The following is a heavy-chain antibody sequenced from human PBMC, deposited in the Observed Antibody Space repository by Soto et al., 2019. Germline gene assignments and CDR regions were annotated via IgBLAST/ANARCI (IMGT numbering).Heavy chain of an antibody. J-gene: IGHJ6*02. V-gene: IGHV1-46*01. CDR2: INPSGGST. CDR1: GYTFTNYY. Sequence: ASVKVSCKASGYTFTNYYMHWVRQAPGQGLEWMGIINPSGGSTSYAQKFQGRVTMTRDTSTSTVYMELSSLRSEDTAVYYCARDQGPGRYFDWLSYYYYYYGMDVWGQGTTVTVSS. CDR3: ARDQGPGRYFDWLSYYYYYYGMDV. D-gene: IGHD3-9*01.